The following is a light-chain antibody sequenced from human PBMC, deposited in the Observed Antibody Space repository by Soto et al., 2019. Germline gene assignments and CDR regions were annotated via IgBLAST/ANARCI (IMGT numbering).Light chain of an antibody. Sequence: DFQMTQSPSSLSASVGHRVTITCSERQSISNYLNWYQQKTGKAPNLLIYAASSLQSGVAARCCGSGAGTDFTLTISSLEPEDFAVYYCQQRSNCPPLTFGGGTKVDIK. CDR3: QQRSNCPPLT. J-gene: IGKJ4*01. CDR1: QSISNY. V-gene: IGKV1-39*01. CDR2: AAS.